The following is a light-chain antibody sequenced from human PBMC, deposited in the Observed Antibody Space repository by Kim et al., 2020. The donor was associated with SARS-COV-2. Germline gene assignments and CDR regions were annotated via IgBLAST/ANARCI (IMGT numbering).Light chain of an antibody. Sequence: PAASSFRSSQSLVHSEGTTHLSCLQQRPGHPPGLLMYKISNRYSGAPDRLRGSGAGTDTSLKISMVEAEDVGVYYCTQATQFPYTFGQGTKLEI. CDR1: QSLVHSEGTTH. V-gene: IGKV2-24*01. CDR2: KIS. CDR3: TQATQFPYT. J-gene: IGKJ2*01.